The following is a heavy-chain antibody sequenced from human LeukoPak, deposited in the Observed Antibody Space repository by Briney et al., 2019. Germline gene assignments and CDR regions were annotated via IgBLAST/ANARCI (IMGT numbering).Heavy chain of an antibody. D-gene: IGHD6-19*01. CDR3: ARGGKIALAGTRSPQYFQH. Sequence: GGSLRLSCAASGFTFSSYSMNWVRQAPGKGLEWVSSISSSSSYIYYADSVKGRFTISRDNAKNSLYLQMNSLRAEDTAVYYCARGGKIALAGTRSPQYFQHWGQGTLVTVSS. V-gene: IGHV3-21*01. CDR2: ISSSSSYI. J-gene: IGHJ1*01. CDR1: GFTFSSYS.